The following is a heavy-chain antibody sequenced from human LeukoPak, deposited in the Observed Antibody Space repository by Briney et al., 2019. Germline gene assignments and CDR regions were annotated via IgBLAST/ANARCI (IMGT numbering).Heavy chain of an antibody. CDR2: ISGSGGTT. D-gene: IGHD3-10*01. Sequence: GGSLRLSCAASGFTFSIYAMSWVRQAPGKGLEWVSAISGSGGTTYYADSVKGRFTISRDNAKNSLYLQVNSLRAEDTAVYYCATEGSWFGELLHLDYWGQGTLVTVSS. V-gene: IGHV3-23*01. CDR1: GFTFSIYA. CDR3: ATEGSWFGELLHLDY. J-gene: IGHJ4*02.